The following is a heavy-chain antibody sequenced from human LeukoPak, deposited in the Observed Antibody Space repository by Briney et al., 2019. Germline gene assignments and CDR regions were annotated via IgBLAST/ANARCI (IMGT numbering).Heavy chain of an antibody. J-gene: IGHJ3*02. CDR2: ISSSSSTI. V-gene: IGHV3-48*04. Sequence: GGALRLSRAASGFTFRSYNKNWGRPAPGKGLGGGLFISSSSSTIYYADSVKGRFTISRDNAKNSLYLQMNSLRAGDTAVYYCAGDSSSWYLGAFDIWGQGTMVTVSS. CDR1: GFTFRSYN. D-gene: IGHD6-13*01. CDR3: AGDSSSWYLGAFDI.